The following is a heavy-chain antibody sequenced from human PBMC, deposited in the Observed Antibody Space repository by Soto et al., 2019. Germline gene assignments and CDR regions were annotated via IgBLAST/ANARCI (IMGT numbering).Heavy chain of an antibody. CDR2: INAGNGNT. CDR1: GYTFTSYA. J-gene: IGHJ3*02. Sequence: EASVKVSCKASGYTFTSYAMHWVRQAPGQRLEWMGWINAGNGNTKYSQKFQGRVTITRDTSASTAYMELSSLRSEDTAVYYCARDPASHYDSSGYSLGAFDIWGQGTMVTVSS. CDR3: ARDPASHYDSSGYSLGAFDI. D-gene: IGHD3-22*01. V-gene: IGHV1-3*01.